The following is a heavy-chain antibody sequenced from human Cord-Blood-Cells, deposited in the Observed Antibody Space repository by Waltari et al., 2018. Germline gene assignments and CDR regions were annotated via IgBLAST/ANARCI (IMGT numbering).Heavy chain of an antibody. J-gene: IGHJ5*02. CDR2: IYYSGST. CDR1: GGSISSSSYY. Sequence: QLQLQESGPGLVKPSETLSLTCTVSGGSISSSSYYWGWIRQPPGKGLEWIGSIYYSGSTYSNPALRSRVTISVDTSMNQFSLKLSSVTAADTAVYYCARHSYYDSSGYFNWFDPWGQGTLVTVSS. V-gene: IGHV4-39*01. D-gene: IGHD3-22*01. CDR3: ARHSYYDSSGYFNWFDP.